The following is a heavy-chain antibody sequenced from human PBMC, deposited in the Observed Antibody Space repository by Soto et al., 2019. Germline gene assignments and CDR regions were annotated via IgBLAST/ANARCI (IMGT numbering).Heavy chain of an antibody. CDR2: IIPIFGTA. D-gene: IGHD2-15*01. J-gene: IGHJ4*02. Sequence: SMKGSWKASGGTFSRYAISWGRQGPGQGLEWMGGIIPIFGTANYAQKFQGRVTITADKSTSTAYMELSSLRSEDTAVYYCASLVVIAATAGFFDYWGQGTLVTVSS. CDR3: ASLVVIAATAGFFDY. CDR1: GGTFSRYA. V-gene: IGHV1-69*06.